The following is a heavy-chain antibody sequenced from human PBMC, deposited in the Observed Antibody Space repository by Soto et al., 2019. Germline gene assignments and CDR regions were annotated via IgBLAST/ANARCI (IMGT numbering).Heavy chain of an antibody. Sequence: SETLSLTCAVYGGSFSGYYWSWIRQPPGKGLEWIGEINHSGSTNYNPSLKSRVTISVDTSKNQFSLKLSSVTAADTAVYYCASRKMFRFSYIGDKYTWFDPWGQGPLVT. CDR1: GGSFSGYY. D-gene: IGHD3-3*01. CDR2: INHSGST. V-gene: IGHV4-34*01. CDR3: ASRKMFRFSYIGDKYTWFDP. J-gene: IGHJ5*02.